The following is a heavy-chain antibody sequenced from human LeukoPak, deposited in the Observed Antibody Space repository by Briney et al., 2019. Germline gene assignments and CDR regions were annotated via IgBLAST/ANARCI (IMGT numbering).Heavy chain of an antibody. CDR2: MNDDGNSR. CDR1: GFTLSTYW. J-gene: IGHJ4*02. CDR3: VVSTIWPGTGEF. D-gene: IGHD5-24*01. Sequence: GGSLRLSCAASGFTLSTYWMSWVPQAPGKGLQGVANMNDDGNSRYYVDCVKRRFNIPRDIHENSVYLQMNSQRGEDTAVYHCVVSTIWPGTGEFWGQGTVDSVSS. V-gene: IGHV3-7*01.